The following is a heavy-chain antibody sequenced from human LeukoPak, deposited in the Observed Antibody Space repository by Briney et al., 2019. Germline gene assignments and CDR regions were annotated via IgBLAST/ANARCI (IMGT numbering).Heavy chain of an antibody. J-gene: IGHJ4*02. CDR2: INPNTGGT. Sequence: ASVKVSCKAYGYTFTGQYMHWVRQAPGQGLEWMGWINPNTGGTNYAQKFQGRVTMTRDTAISTAYLELSRLAPDDTAVYYCASYPRYISSPPFDYWGQGTLVTVSS. V-gene: IGHV1-2*02. CDR3: ASYPRYISSPPFDY. CDR1: GYTFTGQY. D-gene: IGHD5-12*01.